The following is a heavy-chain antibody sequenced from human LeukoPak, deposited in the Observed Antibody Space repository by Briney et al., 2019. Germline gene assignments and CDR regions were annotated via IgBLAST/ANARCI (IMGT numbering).Heavy chain of an antibody. CDR3: ARHGSVCSGGSCRRSITFDY. V-gene: IGHV4-4*02. Sequence: SGTLSLTCAVSGGSISSSNWWSWVRQPPGKGLEWIGEIYHSGSTNYNPSLKSRVTISVDKSKNQFSLKLSSVTAADTAVYYCARHGSVCSGGSCRRSITFDYWGQGTLVTVSS. CDR2: IYHSGST. J-gene: IGHJ4*02. CDR1: GGSISSSNW. D-gene: IGHD2-15*01.